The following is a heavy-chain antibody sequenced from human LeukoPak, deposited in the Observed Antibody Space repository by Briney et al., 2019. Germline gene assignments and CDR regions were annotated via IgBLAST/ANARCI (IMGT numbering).Heavy chain of an antibody. CDR3: ATVIAVAASFDY. CDR1: GYTLTELS. J-gene: IGHJ4*02. D-gene: IGHD6-19*01. Sequence: GASVKVSCKFSGYTLTELSMHWVRQAPGKGLEWMGGFDPEDGETIYAQKFQGRVTMTEDTSTDTAYMELSSLRSEDTAVYYCATVIAVAASFDYWGQGTLVTVSS. V-gene: IGHV1-24*01. CDR2: FDPEDGET.